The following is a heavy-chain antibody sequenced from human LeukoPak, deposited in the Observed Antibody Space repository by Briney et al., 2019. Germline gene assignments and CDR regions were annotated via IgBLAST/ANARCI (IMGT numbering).Heavy chain of an antibody. CDR2: IKQDGSEK. V-gene: IGHV3-7*01. CDR3: AKFEGIAAAGTEGDY. D-gene: IGHD6-13*01. J-gene: IGHJ4*02. CDR1: GFTFSSYW. Sequence: GGSLRLSCAASGFTFSSYWMSWVRQAPGKGLEWVANIKQDGSEKYYVDSVKGRFTISRDNAKNSLYLQMNSLRAEDTAVYYCAKFEGIAAAGTEGDYWGQGTLVTVSS.